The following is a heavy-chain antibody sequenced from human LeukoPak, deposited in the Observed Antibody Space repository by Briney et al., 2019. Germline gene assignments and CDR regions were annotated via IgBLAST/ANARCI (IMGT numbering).Heavy chain of an antibody. J-gene: IGHJ4*02. D-gene: IGHD3-22*01. V-gene: IGHV4-4*07. CDR3: ARAGYYYDGSGYYYADY. CDR1: GDSISTYY. Sequence: KPSETLSLTCTVSGDSISTYYWSWIRQSAGKGLECIGRIYNSGSTNYNPSLKSPVTMSVDTSKNQFSLKLSTVTAADTAVYYCARAGYYYDGSGYYYADYWGQGTLVTVSS. CDR2: IYNSGST.